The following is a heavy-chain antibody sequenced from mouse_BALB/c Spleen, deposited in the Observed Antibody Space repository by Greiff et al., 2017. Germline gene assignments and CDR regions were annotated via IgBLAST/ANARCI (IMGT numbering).Heavy chain of an antibody. V-gene: IGHV10S3*01. CDR3: VRENGYSSWFAY. J-gene: IGHJ3*01. CDR1: GFTFNTNA. D-gene: IGHD2-3*01. Sequence: EVQLVETGGGLVQPKGSLKLSCAASGFTFNTNAMNWVRQAPGKGLEWVARIRSKSNNYATYYADSVKDRFTISRDDSQSMLYLQMNNLKTEDTAMYYCVRENGYSSWFAYWGQGTLVTVSA. CDR2: IRSKSNNYAT.